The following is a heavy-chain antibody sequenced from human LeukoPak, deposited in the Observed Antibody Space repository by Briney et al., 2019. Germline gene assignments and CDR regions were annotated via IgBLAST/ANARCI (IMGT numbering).Heavy chain of an antibody. CDR1: GYNFTSDW. CDR2: IYPGDSDT. D-gene: IGHD3-22*01. J-gene: IGHJ3*02. Sequence: GASLKISCKGSGYNFTSDWIGWVRQMPGKGLEWMGFIYPGDSDTRYSPSFQGQVTISADKSISTAYLQWSSLKASDTAMYYCARYYYDSSGYESNAFDIWGQGTMVTVAS. CDR3: ARYYYDSSGYESNAFDI. V-gene: IGHV5-51*01.